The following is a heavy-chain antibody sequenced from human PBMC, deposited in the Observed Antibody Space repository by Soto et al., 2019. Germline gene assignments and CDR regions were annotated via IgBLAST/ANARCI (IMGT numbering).Heavy chain of an antibody. CDR1: GASITAGGHY. D-gene: IGHD2-21*02. CDR3: AALTATYWNFSI. V-gene: IGHV4-31*03. J-gene: IGHJ2*01. Sequence: PSETLSLTCTVSGASITAGGHYWAWIRHHPEKGLEWLGYIHYSGTTDYNPSPKRRLTVSVHTSKNQFSLSLSYVTAPDTAIYYCAALTATYWNFSIWGRGTLVTVSS. CDR2: IHYSGTT.